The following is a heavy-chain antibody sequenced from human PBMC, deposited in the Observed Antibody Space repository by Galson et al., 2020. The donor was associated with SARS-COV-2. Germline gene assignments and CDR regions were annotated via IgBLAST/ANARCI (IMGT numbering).Heavy chain of an antibody. J-gene: IGHJ3*02. V-gene: IGHV4-39*01. CDR2: IYYSGST. Sequence: SQTLSLTCTVSGDSISSSSYYWGWIRQPPGKGLEWIGNIYYSGSTYYNPSLQSRVTISIDTSKNQFSLMVSSVTAADTAVYYCARNLKTSRAFDIWGHGTMVTVSS. CDR1: GDSISSSSYY. CDR3: ARNLKTSRAFDI.